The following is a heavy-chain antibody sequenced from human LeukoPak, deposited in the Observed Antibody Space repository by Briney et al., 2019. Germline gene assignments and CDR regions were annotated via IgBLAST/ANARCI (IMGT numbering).Heavy chain of an antibody. Sequence: PGGSLRLSCAASGFTFSSYWMNWVRQAPGKGLAWVSRIASDGSSTTYADSVKGRFSISRDNAKNTLYLQMNSLRVEDTAVYYCARGRPHGSDYWGQGTLVTVSS. J-gene: IGHJ4*02. D-gene: IGHD2-15*01. CDR1: GFTFSSYW. CDR3: ARGRPHGSDY. CDR2: IASDGSST. V-gene: IGHV3-74*01.